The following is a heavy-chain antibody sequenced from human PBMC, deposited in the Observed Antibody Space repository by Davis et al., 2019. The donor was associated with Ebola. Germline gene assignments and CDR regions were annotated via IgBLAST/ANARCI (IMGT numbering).Heavy chain of an antibody. CDR1: GFTFSDYY. D-gene: IGHD5-12*01. Sequence: GESLKISCAASGFTFSDYYMSWIRQAPGKGLEWVSYISSSSSYTNYADSVKGRFTISRDNAKNSLYLQMNSLRDEDTAVYYCARDNIVATIVRYYYYGMDVWGQGTTVTVSS. CDR2: ISSSSSYT. V-gene: IGHV3-11*06. CDR3: ARDNIVATIVRYYYYGMDV. J-gene: IGHJ6*02.